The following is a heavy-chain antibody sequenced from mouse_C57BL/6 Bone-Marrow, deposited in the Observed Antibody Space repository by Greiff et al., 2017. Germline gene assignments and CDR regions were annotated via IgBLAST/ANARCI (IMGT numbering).Heavy chain of an antibody. CDR1: GYSITSGYY. CDR3: AREKHYYYGSSYWYFDV. D-gene: IGHD1-1*01. Sequence: ESGPGLVKPSQSLSLTCSVTGYSITSGYYWNWIRQFPGNKLEWMGYISYDGSNNYNPSLKNLISITRDTSKNQFFLKLNSVTNEDTATYYCAREKHYYYGSSYWYFDVWGTGTTVTVSS. CDR2: ISYDGSN. V-gene: IGHV3-6*01. J-gene: IGHJ1*03.